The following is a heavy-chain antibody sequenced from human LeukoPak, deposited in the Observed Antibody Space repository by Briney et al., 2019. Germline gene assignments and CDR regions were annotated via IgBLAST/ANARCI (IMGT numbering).Heavy chain of an antibody. V-gene: IGHV4-59*01. CDR2: IYYSGST. CDR1: GGSISSYY. CDR3: ARDKYYDSSGYYLDY. Sequence: KPSETLSLTCTVSGGSISSYYWSWIRQPPGKGLEWIGYIYYSGSTNYNPSLKSRVTISVDTSKDQFSLKLSSVTAADTAVYYCARDKYYDSSGYYLDYWGQGTLVTVSS. J-gene: IGHJ4*02. D-gene: IGHD3-22*01.